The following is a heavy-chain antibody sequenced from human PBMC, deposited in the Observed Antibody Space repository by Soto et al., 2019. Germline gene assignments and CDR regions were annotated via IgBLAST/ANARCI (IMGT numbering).Heavy chain of an antibody. CDR3: XRVAATMHRKLYNWFDP. CDR1: GGSVSGGSYY. Sequence: PSETLSLTCTVSGGSVSGGSYYWSWIRQPPGKGLEWIGYIYYSGSTNYNPSLKSRVTISVDTSKNQFSLKLSSVTAADTAVYYCXRVAATMHRKLYNWFDPWGQGTLVTVSS. CDR2: IYYSGST. V-gene: IGHV4-61*01. D-gene: IGHD6-25*01. J-gene: IGHJ5*02.